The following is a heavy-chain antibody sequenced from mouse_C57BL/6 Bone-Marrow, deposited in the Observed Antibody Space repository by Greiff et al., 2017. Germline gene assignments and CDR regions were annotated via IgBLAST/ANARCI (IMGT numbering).Heavy chain of an antibody. CDR1: GYTFTSYG. J-gene: IGHJ4*01. D-gene: IGHD1-1*01. CDR2: IYPRSGNT. Sequence: QVQLQQSGAELARPGASVKLSCKASGYTFTSYGISWVKQRTGQGLEWIGEIYPRSGNTYYNEKFKGKATLTADTSSSTAYMELRSLTSEDSAVYFCARGITTVVHYAMDYWGQGTSVTVSS. V-gene: IGHV1-81*01. CDR3: ARGITTVVHYAMDY.